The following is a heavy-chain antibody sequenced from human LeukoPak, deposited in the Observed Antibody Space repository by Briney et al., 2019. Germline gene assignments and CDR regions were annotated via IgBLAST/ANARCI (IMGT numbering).Heavy chain of an antibody. J-gene: IGHJ4*02. V-gene: IGHV4-59*01. D-gene: IGHD6-19*01. Sequence: SQTLSLTCTVSGGSINSDCWSWIRQPPGQGLEWIGNVYHCGSTNYNPSVTSRVTISVDTSKNQFSLRVSSVTDAGTAVYFCARRSQRRGTPWVVLDSWGQGILVCVSP. CDR2: VYHCGST. CDR3: ARRSQRRGTPWVVLDS. CDR1: GGSINSDC.